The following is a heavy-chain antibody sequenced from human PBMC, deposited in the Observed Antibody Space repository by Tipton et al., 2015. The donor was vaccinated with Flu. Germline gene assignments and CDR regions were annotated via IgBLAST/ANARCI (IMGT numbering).Heavy chain of an antibody. Sequence: TLSLTCTVSGGSISSSSYYWGWIRQPPGKGLEWIGSIYYSGSTYYNPSLKSRVTISVDTSKNQFSLKLRSVTAADTAVYYCASWLSSSWYSSYFDYWGQGTLVTVSS. J-gene: IGHJ4*02. CDR3: ASWLSSSWYSSYFDY. V-gene: IGHV4-39*07. CDR2: IYYSGST. D-gene: IGHD6-13*01. CDR1: GGSISSSSYY.